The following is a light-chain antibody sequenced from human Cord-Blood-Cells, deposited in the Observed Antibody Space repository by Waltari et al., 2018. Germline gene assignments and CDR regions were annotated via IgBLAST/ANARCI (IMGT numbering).Light chain of an antibody. J-gene: IGLJ3*02. Sequence: QSALTQPASVSGSSGQSITIPCTGTSSDVGSYNLVSWYQQHPGKAPKLMIYEVSKRPSGVSNRFSGSKSGNTASLTISGLQAEDEADYYCCSYAGSSTWVFGGGTKLTVL. CDR2: EVS. CDR1: SSDVGSYNL. V-gene: IGLV2-23*02. CDR3: CSYAGSSTWV.